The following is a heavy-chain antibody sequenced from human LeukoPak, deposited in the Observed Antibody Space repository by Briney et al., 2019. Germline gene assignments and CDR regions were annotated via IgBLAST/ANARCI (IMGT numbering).Heavy chain of an antibody. Sequence: QPGGSLRLSCAASGFTFSSYAMSWVRQAPGKGLEWVSAISGSGGSTYYADSVKGRFTISGDNSKNTLYLQMNSLRAEDTAVYYCAKVAYDSSGYYAGPDYWGQGTLVTVSS. CDR3: AKVAYDSSGYYAGPDY. CDR1: GFTFSSYA. V-gene: IGHV3-23*01. D-gene: IGHD3-22*01. CDR2: ISGSGGST. J-gene: IGHJ4*02.